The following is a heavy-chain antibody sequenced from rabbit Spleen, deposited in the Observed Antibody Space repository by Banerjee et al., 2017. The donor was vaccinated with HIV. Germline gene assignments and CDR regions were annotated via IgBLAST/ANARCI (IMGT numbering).Heavy chain of an antibody. V-gene: IGHV1S45*01. Sequence: QEQLEESGGDLVKPEGSLTLTCTASGFSFSVSYYMCWVRQAPGKGLEWIGCIKTSSGTTYYSSRAKGRFTISKTSSTTVTLQVTSLTAADTATYFCARDGDGGSGYGLWGPGTLVTV. CDR3: ARDGDGGSGYGL. CDR2: IKTSSGTT. CDR1: GFSFSVSYY. J-gene: IGHJ6*01. D-gene: IGHD8-1*01.